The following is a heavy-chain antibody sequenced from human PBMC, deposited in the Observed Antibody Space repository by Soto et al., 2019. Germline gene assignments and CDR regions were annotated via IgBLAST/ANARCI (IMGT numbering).Heavy chain of an antibody. CDR3: ARDFYSSGWSITAEYFQH. CDR1: GFTFSSYW. D-gene: IGHD6-19*01. J-gene: IGHJ1*01. CDR2: IKQDGSEK. Sequence: GGSLRLACAASGFTFSSYWMSWVRQAPGKGLEWVANIKQDGSEKYYVDSVKGRFTISRDNAKNSLYLQMNSLRAEDTAVYYCARDFYSSGWSITAEYFQHWGQGTLVTVSS. V-gene: IGHV3-7*01.